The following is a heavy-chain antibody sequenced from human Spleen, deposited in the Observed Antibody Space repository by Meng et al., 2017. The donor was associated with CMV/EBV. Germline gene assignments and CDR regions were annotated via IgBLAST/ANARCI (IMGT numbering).Heavy chain of an antibody. CDR3: TTRGYCTNTSCYGPDY. V-gene: IGHV5-51*01. Sequence: GGPLRLSCKGSGYNFMDYWIGWVRQMPGKGLEWMGIIHPDDSDTRYSPSFQGQVTFSADKSISTAYLQWSSLKASDTAMYYCTTRGYCTNTSCYGPDYWGQGTLVTVSS. J-gene: IGHJ4*02. D-gene: IGHD2-2*01. CDR2: IHPDDSDT. CDR1: GYNFMDYW.